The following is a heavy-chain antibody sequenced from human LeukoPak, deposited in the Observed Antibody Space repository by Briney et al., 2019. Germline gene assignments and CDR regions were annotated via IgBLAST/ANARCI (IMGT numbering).Heavy chain of an antibody. Sequence: SETLSLTCTVSGGSISSYYWSWIRQPPGKGLEWIGYIYSSGSTNYNPSLKSRVTISVDTSKNQFSLKLSSVTAADTAVYYCARVTEYYDILTGYEDTNYYYGMDVWGQGTTVTVSS. CDR2: IYSSGST. CDR1: GGSISSYY. V-gene: IGHV4-59*12. CDR3: ARVTEYYDILTGYEDTNYYYGMDV. J-gene: IGHJ6*02. D-gene: IGHD3-9*01.